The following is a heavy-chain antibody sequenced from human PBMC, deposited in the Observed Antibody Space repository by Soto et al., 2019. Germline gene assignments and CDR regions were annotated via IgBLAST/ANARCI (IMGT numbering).Heavy chain of an antibody. J-gene: IGHJ6*03. CDR2: INHSGST. CDR1: GGSFSGYY. D-gene: IGHD3-9*01. Sequence: SETLSLTCAVYGGSFSGYYWSWIRQPPGKGLEWIGEINHSGSTNYNPSLKSRVTISVDTSKNQFSLKLSSVTAADTAVYYCARGYYDMLTGYWEVDYYMDGWGKGTTVTVSS. CDR3: ARGYYDMLTGYWEVDYYMDG. V-gene: IGHV4-34*01.